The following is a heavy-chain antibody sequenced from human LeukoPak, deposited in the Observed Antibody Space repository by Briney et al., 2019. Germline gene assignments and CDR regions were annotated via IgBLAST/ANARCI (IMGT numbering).Heavy chain of an antibody. D-gene: IGHD2-15*01. V-gene: IGHV1-46*01. CDR3: ARGRREVVAAIYLAYFDY. Sequence: AASVKVSCTTSGYTFTNYYLHWVRQAPGQGLEWMGVLNPTSGSTSYAQYFQGRVTMTRDTSTSTVYMELSSLISEDTAVYYCARGRREVVAAIYLAYFDYWGQGTLVTVSS. CDR2: LNPTSGST. CDR1: GYTFTNYY. J-gene: IGHJ4*02.